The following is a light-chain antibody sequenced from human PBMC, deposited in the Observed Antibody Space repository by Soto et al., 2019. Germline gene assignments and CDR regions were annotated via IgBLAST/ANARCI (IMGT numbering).Light chain of an antibody. CDR3: SSYVSSSTWV. V-gene: IGLV2-14*01. CDR2: EVT. Sequence: QSVLTQPASVSGSLGQSITISCTGTTSDVGGYNFVSWYQQFPGKAPKLMIYEVTTRPSGVSNRFSGSKSGNTASLTISGLQAEDEADYYCSSYVSSSTWVFGGGTKVTVL. CDR1: TSDVGGYNF. J-gene: IGLJ3*02.